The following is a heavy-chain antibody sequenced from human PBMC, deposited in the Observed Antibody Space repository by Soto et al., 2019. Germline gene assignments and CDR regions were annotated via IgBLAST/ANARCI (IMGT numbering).Heavy chain of an antibody. V-gene: IGHV4-59*01. CDR2: IYYSGRT. Sequence: LSLTCTVSGGPISSFYWSWIRQPPGKGLEWIGHIYYSGRTNYKPSLKSRVTISVDTSKNQLSLKLTSVTAADTAVYYCARSDDYGDYGYYYYGMDIWGQGATVTVSS. D-gene: IGHD4-17*01. CDR3: ARSDDYGDYGYYYYGMDI. CDR1: GGPISSFY. J-gene: IGHJ6*02.